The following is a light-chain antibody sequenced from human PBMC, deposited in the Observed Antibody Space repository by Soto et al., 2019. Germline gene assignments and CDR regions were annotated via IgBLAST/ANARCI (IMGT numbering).Light chain of an antibody. V-gene: IGKV3-15*01. J-gene: IGKJ4*01. CDR1: ENVKTR. CDR3: QQYDDWPLT. CDR2: DAF. Sequence: EKVMTQSPATLSASPGERATLSCRASENVKTRLAWYQQKSGQAPRLLIYDAFTRATGIPARFSGSASGTEFTLTISSLQSEDSAVYYCQQYDDWPLTFGGGTKV.